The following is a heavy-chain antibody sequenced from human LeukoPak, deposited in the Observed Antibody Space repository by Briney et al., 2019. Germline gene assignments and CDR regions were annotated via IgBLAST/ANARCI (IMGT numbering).Heavy chain of an antibody. CDR1: GFPFHDHD. Sequence: PGGSLRLSCAASGFPFHDHDMYWVRQTPGKGLEWVTLISYDGYDKSYADSVRGRFTISRDNSKNTLYLQMDSLRSEDTAVYYCARDFFPIVDSSWYEIGYWGQGTLVTVSS. D-gene: IGHD6-13*01. J-gene: IGHJ4*02. CDR3: ARDFFPIVDSSWYEIGY. V-gene: IGHV3-30-3*01. CDR2: ISYDGYDK.